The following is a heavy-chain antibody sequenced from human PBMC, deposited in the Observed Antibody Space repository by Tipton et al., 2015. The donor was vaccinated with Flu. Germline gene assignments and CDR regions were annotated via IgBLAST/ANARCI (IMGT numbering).Heavy chain of an antibody. Sequence: LSLTCTVSGGSISSYYWSWIRQPPGKGLEWIGYIYYSGSTNYNPSLKSRVTISVDTSKNQFSLKLSSVTAADTAVYYCARVVGAEFRAFDIWGQGTMVTVSS. D-gene: IGHD1-26*01. J-gene: IGHJ3*02. CDR1: GGSISSYY. CDR3: ARVVGAEFRAFDI. V-gene: IGHV4-59*01. CDR2: IYYSGST.